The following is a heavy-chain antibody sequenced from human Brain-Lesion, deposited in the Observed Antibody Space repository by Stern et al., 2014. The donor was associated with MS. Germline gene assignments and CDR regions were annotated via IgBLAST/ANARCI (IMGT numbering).Heavy chain of an antibody. CDR2: IDHSGSA. V-gene: IGHV4-34*01. J-gene: IGHJ4*02. CDR1: GGSFSGYY. Sequence: QVQLQQWGAGLLKPSETLSLTCAVSGGSFSGYYWTWIRQSPEKGLELIGQIDHSGSAKYNPSLKSRVTMSVDTSNPQFSLKLSSVTAADTAVYYCARGPNYFDGSGYHYWGQGTQVTVSS. CDR3: ARGPNYFDGSGYHY. D-gene: IGHD3-22*01.